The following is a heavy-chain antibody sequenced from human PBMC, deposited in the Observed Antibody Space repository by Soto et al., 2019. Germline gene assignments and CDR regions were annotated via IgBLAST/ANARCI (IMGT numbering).Heavy chain of an antibody. Sequence: QVQLVESGGGVVQPGRSLRLSCAASGFSFSISPMHWVRQAPGKGPEWVALISYDGTNKFYADSVKGRFTISRDNSKSTFYLTVDSLRPEVAAVYYCARDPTTSGSQHWAFNYFDSWGQGTLVTVSS. D-gene: IGHD2-15*01. CDR1: GFSFSISP. J-gene: IGHJ4*02. CDR3: ARDPTTSGSQHWAFNYFDS. V-gene: IGHV3-30-3*01. CDR2: ISYDGTNK.